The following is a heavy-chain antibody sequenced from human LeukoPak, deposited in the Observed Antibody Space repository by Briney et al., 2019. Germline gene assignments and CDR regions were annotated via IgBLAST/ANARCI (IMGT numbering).Heavy chain of an antibody. V-gene: IGHV3-23*01. CDR3: ARDYYDTTDYTRDSDS. CDR2: ISGSGSNT. D-gene: IGHD3-22*01. Sequence: GGSLRLSCAASGFTFSSYAMSWVRQGPGMGLECVSFISGSGSNTFYADSVKGRFTISRDNSKNTLHLQMNSLSAEDTAVYYCARDYYDTTDYTRDSDSWGQGTLVTVSS. J-gene: IGHJ4*02. CDR1: GFTFSSYA.